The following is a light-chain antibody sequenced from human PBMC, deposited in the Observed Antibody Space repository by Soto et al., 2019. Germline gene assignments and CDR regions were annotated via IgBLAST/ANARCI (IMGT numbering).Light chain of an antibody. J-gene: IGKJ5*01. CDR3: QQRSNLIT. CDR2: DAS. Sequence: EIVMTQSPATLSVPPGERATLSYRASQNVNSNLAWYQQRPGQAPRLLIYDASNRATGIPARFSGSGSGTDFTLTISSLEPEDFAVYYCQQRSNLITFGQGTRLEI. V-gene: IGKV3-11*01. CDR1: QNVNSN.